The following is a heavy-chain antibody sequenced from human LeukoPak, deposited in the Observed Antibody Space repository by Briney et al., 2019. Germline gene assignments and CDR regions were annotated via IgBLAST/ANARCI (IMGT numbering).Heavy chain of an antibody. J-gene: IGHJ4*02. D-gene: IGHD5-12*01. CDR3: AREYSDYDRLPSFGYWGQGTLDY. CDR2: IYPGDSDT. V-gene: IGHV5-51*01. CDR1: GYTFTNWW. Sequence: GESLKISCKGSGYTFTNWWIGWVRQMPGKGLEWMGIIYPGDSDTRYSPSFQGQVTISADKSINTAYLQWSSLRASDTAIYYCAREYSDYDRLPSFGYWGQGTLDYWGQGTLVTVSS.